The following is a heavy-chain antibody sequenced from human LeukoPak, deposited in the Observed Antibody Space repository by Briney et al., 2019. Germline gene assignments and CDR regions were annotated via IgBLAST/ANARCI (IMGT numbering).Heavy chain of an antibody. CDR3: AGGGGYQLLSWFDP. CDR1: GYTFTSYG. V-gene: IGHV1-18*01. Sequence: GASVKVSCKASGYTFTSYGISWVRQAPGQGLEWMGWISAYNGNTNYAQKLQGRVTMTTDTSTSTAYMELRSLRSDDTAVYCCAGGGGYQLLSWFDPWGQGTLVTVSS. D-gene: IGHD2-2*01. J-gene: IGHJ5*02. CDR2: ISAYNGNT.